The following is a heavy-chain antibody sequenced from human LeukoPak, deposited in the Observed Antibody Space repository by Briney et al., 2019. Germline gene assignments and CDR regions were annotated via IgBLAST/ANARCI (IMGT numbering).Heavy chain of an antibody. CDR3: ARHIAVAALGFDP. CDR1: GYSISSGYY. CDR2: IYHSGST. Sequence: SETLSLTCAVSGYSISSGYYWGWIRQPPGKGLEWIGSIYHSGSTYYNPSLKSRVTISVDISKNQFSLKLSSVTAADTAVYYCARHIAVAALGFDPWGQGTLVTVSS. J-gene: IGHJ5*02. V-gene: IGHV4-38-2*01. D-gene: IGHD6-19*01.